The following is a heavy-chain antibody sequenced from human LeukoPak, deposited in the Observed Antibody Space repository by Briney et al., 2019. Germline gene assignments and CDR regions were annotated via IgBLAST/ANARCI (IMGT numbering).Heavy chain of an antibody. D-gene: IGHD3-10*01. CDR1: GYTFSSYA. J-gene: IGHJ4*02. CDR2: IIPIFGTA. CDR3: ARDKVALLWFGESTTVPSGYFDY. Sequence: ASVKVSCKASGYTFSSYAISWVRQAPGQGLEWMGGIIPIFGTANYAQKFQGRVTITADESASTAYMELSSLRSEDTAVYYCARDKVALLWFGESTTVPSGYFDYWGQGTLVTVSS. V-gene: IGHV1-69*13.